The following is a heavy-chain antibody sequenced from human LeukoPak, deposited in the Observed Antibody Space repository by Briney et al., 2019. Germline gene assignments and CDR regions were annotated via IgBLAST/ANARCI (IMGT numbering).Heavy chain of an antibody. CDR3: ARHEKLGQFDY. D-gene: IGHD3-10*01. CDR1: XGSISSYY. J-gene: IGHJ4*02. V-gene: IGHV4-59*08. Sequence: SETLSLTCTVSXGSISSYYWSWIRQPPGKGLEWIGYVYYSGSANYNPSLKSRVTISVDTSKNQFSLKLGSVTAADTAVYYCARHEKLGQFDYWGQGTLVTVSS. CDR2: VYYSGSA.